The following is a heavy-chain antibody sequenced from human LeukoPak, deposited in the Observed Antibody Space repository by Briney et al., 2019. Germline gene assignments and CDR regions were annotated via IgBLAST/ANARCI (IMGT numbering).Heavy chain of an antibody. CDR1: GFTFDDYA. CDR2: ISWNSGSI. J-gene: IGHJ3*02. Sequence: GRSLRLSCAASGFTFDDYAMHWVRQAPGKGLEWVSGISWNSGSIGYADSVKGRFTISRDNAKNSLYLQMNSLRAKDTALYYCAKVADRGRYAFDIWGQGTMVTVSS. CDR3: AKVADRGRYAFDI. D-gene: IGHD3-10*01. V-gene: IGHV3-9*01.